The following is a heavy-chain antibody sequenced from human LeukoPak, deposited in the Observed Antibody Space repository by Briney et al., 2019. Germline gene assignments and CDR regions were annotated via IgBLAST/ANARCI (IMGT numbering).Heavy chain of an antibody. CDR1: GFTFSSYW. V-gene: IGHV3-7*01. CDR3: ARADSYADRYYYYYYYMDV. Sequence: GGSLRLSCAASGFTFSSYWMSWVRQAPGKGLEWVANIKQDGREKYYVDSVKGRFTISRDNAKNSLYLQMNSLRAEDTAVYYCARADSYADRYYYYYYYMDVWGKGTTVTVSS. J-gene: IGHJ6*03. CDR2: IKQDGREK. D-gene: IGHD5-18*01.